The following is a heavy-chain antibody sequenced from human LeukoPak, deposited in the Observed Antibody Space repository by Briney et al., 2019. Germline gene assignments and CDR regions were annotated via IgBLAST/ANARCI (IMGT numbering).Heavy chain of an antibody. CDR2: IYYSGST. Sequence: SETLSLTCTVSGGSISSYYWSWIRQPPGKGLEWIGYIYYSGSTNYNPSLKSRVTISVDTSKNQFSLKLSSVTAADTAVYYCAGDTLGAKALWGQGTLVTVSS. CDR3: AGDTLGAKAL. J-gene: IGHJ4*02. D-gene: IGHD1-26*01. V-gene: IGHV4-59*01. CDR1: GGSISSYY.